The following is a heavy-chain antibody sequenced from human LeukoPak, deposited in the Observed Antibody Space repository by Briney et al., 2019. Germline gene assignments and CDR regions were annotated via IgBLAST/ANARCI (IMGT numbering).Heavy chain of an antibody. Sequence: GGSLRLSCAASGFTFTSYAMSWVRQAPGKGLEWVSSISGNSDSRNYADSVKGRFTISRDNSKNTLYLQMNSLRAEDTAVYYCAKDPPTYYDYVWGSYRSVGDYWGQGTLVTVSS. V-gene: IGHV3-23*01. CDR2: ISGNSDSR. D-gene: IGHD3-16*02. CDR1: GFTFTSYA. J-gene: IGHJ4*02. CDR3: AKDPPTYYDYVWGSYRSVGDY.